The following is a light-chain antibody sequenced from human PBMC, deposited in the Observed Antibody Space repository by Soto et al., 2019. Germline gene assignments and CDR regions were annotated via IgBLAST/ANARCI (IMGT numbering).Light chain of an antibody. V-gene: IGLV4-69*01. CDR1: SGHSTYA. Sequence: QLVLTQSPSASASLGASVKLTCTLTSGHSTYAIAWHQQQPEKGPRYLMNLNSDGSHNKGDEIPDRFSGSSSGAERYLTISSLQSEDEADYYCQTWGTGKGVFGGGTQLTVL. J-gene: IGLJ2*01. CDR2: LNSDGSH. CDR3: QTWGTGKGV.